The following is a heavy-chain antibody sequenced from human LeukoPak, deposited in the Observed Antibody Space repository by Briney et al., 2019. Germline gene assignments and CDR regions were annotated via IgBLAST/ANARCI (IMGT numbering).Heavy chain of an antibody. CDR3: ARVFYGDYGAFDY. J-gene: IGHJ4*02. CDR1: GGSISSYY. Sequence: PSETLSLTCTVSGGSISSYYWSWIRQPPGKGLEWIGYIYYSGSTNYNPSLKCRVTISVDTSKNQFSLKLSSVTAADTAVYYCARVFYGDYGAFDYWGQGTLVTVSS. V-gene: IGHV4-59*01. D-gene: IGHD4-17*01. CDR2: IYYSGST.